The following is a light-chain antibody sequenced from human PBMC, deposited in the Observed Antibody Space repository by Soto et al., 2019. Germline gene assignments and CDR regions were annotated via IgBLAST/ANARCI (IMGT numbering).Light chain of an antibody. V-gene: IGKV1-6*01. Sequence: AIRMTQSPSSLSASTGDRVTITCRASRYIRSDLSWYQQRPGQAPKVLIYAASSLQSGVPSRFSGSGSGTDFTLTISSLQPEDFATYYCLQDYNYPWTFGQGTKVDI. J-gene: IGKJ1*01. CDR2: AAS. CDR1: RYIRSD. CDR3: LQDYNYPWT.